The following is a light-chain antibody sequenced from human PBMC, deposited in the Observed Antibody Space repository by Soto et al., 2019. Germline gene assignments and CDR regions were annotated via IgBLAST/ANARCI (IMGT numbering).Light chain of an antibody. V-gene: IGLV2-8*01. CDR2: EVS. Sequence: QSALTQPPSASGSPGQSVTISCTGTSSDVGGYKYVSWFQQHPGKAPKLMICEVSKRPSGVPDRFSGSRSGNTASLTVSGLQAEDEADYYCCSYAGSNNYVFGTGTKVTVL. CDR1: SSDVGGYKY. J-gene: IGLJ1*01. CDR3: CSYAGSNNYV.